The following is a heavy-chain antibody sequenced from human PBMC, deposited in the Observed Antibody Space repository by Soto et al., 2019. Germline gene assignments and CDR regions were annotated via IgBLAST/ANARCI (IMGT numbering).Heavy chain of an antibody. J-gene: IGHJ4*02. CDR1: GGSISSYY. D-gene: IGHD5-18*01. V-gene: IGHV4-59*01. Sequence: QVQLQVSGPGLVKPSETLSLTCTVSGGSISSYYWSWIRQPPGKGLEWIGYIYYSGSTKYNPSLKSRVTISVDTSKNQFSLKLNSVTAADTAVYYCARGRGDTAMAWYYWGQGTLVTVSS. CDR3: ARGRGDTAMAWYY. CDR2: IYYSGST.